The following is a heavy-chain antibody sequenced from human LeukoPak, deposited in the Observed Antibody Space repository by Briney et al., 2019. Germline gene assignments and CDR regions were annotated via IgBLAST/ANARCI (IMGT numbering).Heavy chain of an antibody. CDR3: ARNLLAYYYGSGSYYN. J-gene: IGHJ4*02. CDR1: GGSISSSSYY. Sequence: NPSETLSLTCTVSGGSISSSSYYWGWIRQPPGKGLEWIGSIYYSGSTYYNPSLKSRVTISVDTSKNQFSLKLSSVTAADTAVYYCARNLLAYYYGSGSYYNWGQGTLVTVSS. V-gene: IGHV4-39*07. CDR2: IYYSGST. D-gene: IGHD3-10*01.